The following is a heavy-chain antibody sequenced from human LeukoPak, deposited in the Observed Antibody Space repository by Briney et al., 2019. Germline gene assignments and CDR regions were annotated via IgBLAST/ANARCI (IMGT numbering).Heavy chain of an antibody. CDR1: GGSFSGYY. V-gene: IGHV4-34*01. CDR3: ARPGIAAAGTGWFDP. D-gene: IGHD6-13*01. Sequence: SETLSLTCAVYGGSFSGYYWSWIRQPPGKGLEWIGSIYYSGSTYYNPSLKSRVTISVDTSKNQFSLKLSSVTAADTAVYYCARPGIAAAGTGWFDPWGQGTLVTVSS. J-gene: IGHJ5*02. CDR2: IYYSGST.